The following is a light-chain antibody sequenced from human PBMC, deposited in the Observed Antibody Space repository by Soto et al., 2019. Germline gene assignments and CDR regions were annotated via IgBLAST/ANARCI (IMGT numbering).Light chain of an antibody. CDR1: QSISSF. J-gene: IGKJ3*01. Sequence: IHLTQYPSSLSASVGDRVTITCRASQSISSFLAWYQQKPGKAPKLLIYGASTLQSGVPSRFSGSGSGTDFTLTIGSLQPEDFATYYCQQLNSFPIPFGPGTKVDIK. CDR2: GAS. CDR3: QQLNSFPIP. V-gene: IGKV1-9*01.